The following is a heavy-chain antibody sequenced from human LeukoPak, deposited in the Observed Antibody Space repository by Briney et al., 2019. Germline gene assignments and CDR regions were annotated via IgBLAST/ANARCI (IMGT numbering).Heavy chain of an antibody. Sequence: SETLSLTCAVSGGSISSGGYSWSWIRQPPGKGLEWIGYIHHSGSTYYNPSLKSRVTISVDRSKNQFSLKLSSVTAADTAVYYCARGGKYYDILTGYYDYWGQGTLVTVSP. CDR1: GGSISSGGYS. CDR3: ARGGKYYDILTGYYDY. CDR2: IHHSGST. V-gene: IGHV4-30-2*01. J-gene: IGHJ4*02. D-gene: IGHD3-9*01.